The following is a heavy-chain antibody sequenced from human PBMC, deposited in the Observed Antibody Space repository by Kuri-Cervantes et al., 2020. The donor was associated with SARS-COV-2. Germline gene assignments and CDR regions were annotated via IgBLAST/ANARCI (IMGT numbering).Heavy chain of an antibody. J-gene: IGHJ5*02. V-gene: IGHV4-34*08. D-gene: IGHD6-13*01. CDR2: INHSGST. CDR1: GFTFSSYA. Sequence: ESLKISCAASGFTFSSYAMSWVRQAPGKGLEWIGEINHSGSTNYNPSLKSRVTVSVDTSKNQFSLKLSSVTAADTAVYYCAELSGYSSSWYSGRPLNWFDPWGQGTLVTVSS. CDR3: AELSGYSSSWYSGRPLNWFDP.